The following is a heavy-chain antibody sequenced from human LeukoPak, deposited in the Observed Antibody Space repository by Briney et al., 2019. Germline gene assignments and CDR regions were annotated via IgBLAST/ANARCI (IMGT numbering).Heavy chain of an antibody. Sequence: PSETLSLTCTVSGGSISSYYWNWIRQPPGKGLEWIGYIYYSGSTNYNPSLKSRVTISVDTSRNQISLKLSSVTAADTAVYYCARDTIVVAGTYYYYMDVWGKGTTVTVSS. J-gene: IGHJ6*03. V-gene: IGHV4-59*01. CDR2: IYYSGST. CDR1: GGSISSYY. D-gene: IGHD6-19*01. CDR3: ARDTIVVAGTYYYYMDV.